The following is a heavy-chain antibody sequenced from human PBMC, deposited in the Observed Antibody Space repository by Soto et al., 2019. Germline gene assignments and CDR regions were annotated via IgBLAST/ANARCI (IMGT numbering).Heavy chain of an antibody. CDR3: ARDPPHYYDSTGSFDY. J-gene: IGHJ4*02. Sequence: PGGSLRLSCAASGFTFSSYSMNWVRQAPGKGLEWVSSISSSSSYIYYADSVKGRFTISRDNAKNSLYLQMNSLRAEDTAVYYCARDPPHYYDSTGSFDYWGQGT. CDR1: GFTFSSYS. V-gene: IGHV3-21*01. CDR2: ISSSSSYI. D-gene: IGHD3-22*01.